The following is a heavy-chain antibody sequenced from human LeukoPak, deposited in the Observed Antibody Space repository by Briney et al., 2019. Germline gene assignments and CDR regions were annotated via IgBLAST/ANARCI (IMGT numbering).Heavy chain of an antibody. V-gene: IGHV3-21*04. Sequence: GSLRLSCAASGFTFSSYSMNWVRQAPGKGLEWVSSISSSSYIYYADSVKGRFTISRDNSKNTLYLQMNSLRAEDTAVYYCAKDVSSYAFDIWGQGTMVTVSS. D-gene: IGHD2-15*01. CDR1: GFTFSSYS. J-gene: IGHJ3*02. CDR3: AKDVSSYAFDI. CDR2: ISSSSYI.